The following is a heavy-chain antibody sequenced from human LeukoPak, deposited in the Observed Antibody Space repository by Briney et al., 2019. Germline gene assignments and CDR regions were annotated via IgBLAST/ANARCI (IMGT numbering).Heavy chain of an antibody. D-gene: IGHD1-14*01. V-gene: IGHV3-7*01. CDR1: GFTFSSYW. J-gene: IGHJ4*02. CDR2: IRHDGSDK. Sequence: GGSLRLSCAASGFTFSSYWMSWVRQAPGKGLEWMGNIRHDGSDKYYVDSVKGRFTISRDNAKSSLYLQMNSLRAEDTAVYYCTGINYFDYWGQGTLVTVSS. CDR3: TGINYFDY.